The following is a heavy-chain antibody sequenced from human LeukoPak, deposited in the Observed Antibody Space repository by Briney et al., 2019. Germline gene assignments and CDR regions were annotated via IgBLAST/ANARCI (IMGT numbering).Heavy chain of an antibody. Sequence: ASVKVSCKASGGTFSSYAISWVRQAPGQGLEWMGGITPIFGTANYAQKFQGRVTITADESTSTAYMELSSLRSEDTAVYYCARDLRVGYYDFWSGYPNFDYWGQGTLVTVSS. CDR2: ITPIFGTA. J-gene: IGHJ4*02. D-gene: IGHD3-3*01. CDR3: ARDLRVGYYDFWSGYPNFDY. V-gene: IGHV1-69*13. CDR1: GGTFSSYA.